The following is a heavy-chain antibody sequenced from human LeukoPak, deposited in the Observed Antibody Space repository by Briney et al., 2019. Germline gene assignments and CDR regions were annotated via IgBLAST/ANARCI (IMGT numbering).Heavy chain of an antibody. V-gene: IGHV5-51*01. CDR2: INPEDSDT. CDR3: ARQRRNGGLAASNDAFDI. Sequence: GESLKISCKGSGYSFTSDWIGWVRQMPGKGLEWMGIINPEDSDTRNSPSFQGQVTMSADKSISTVYLQWSSLKASDTAMYYCARQRRNGGLAASNDAFDIWGQGTMVTVSS. CDR1: GYSFTSDW. J-gene: IGHJ3*02. D-gene: IGHD6-25*01.